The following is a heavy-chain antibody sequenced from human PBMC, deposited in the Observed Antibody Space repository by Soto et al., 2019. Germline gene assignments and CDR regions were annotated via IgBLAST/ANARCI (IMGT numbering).Heavy chain of an antibody. CDR3: AIRMAYNSHRYYFDY. CDR2: VSAGGGTT. D-gene: IGHD1-20*01. J-gene: IGHJ4*02. V-gene: IGHV3-23*01. CDR1: GFTFSRHA. Sequence: GGSLRLSCAASGFTFSRHALSWVRQAPGKGLEWGSAVSAGGGTTYYADAVKGRFTIARDNSKNTLYLQMNSLRAEDTAVYYCAIRMAYNSHRYYFDYWGQGTLVTVSS.